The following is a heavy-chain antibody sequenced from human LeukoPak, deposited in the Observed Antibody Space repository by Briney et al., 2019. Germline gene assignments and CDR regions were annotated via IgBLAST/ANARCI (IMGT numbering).Heavy chain of an antibody. D-gene: IGHD6-13*01. Sequence: SETLCLTCTVSGGSISSYFWSWIRQPPGKGLEWIGYIYYSGSTNYNPFLKSRVTISVDTSKNQFSLKLSSVTAADTAVYYCARHRGSSSWYREALDYWGQGTLVTVSS. V-gene: IGHV4-59*08. CDR3: ARHRGSSSWYREALDY. J-gene: IGHJ4*02. CDR2: IYYSGST. CDR1: GGSISSYF.